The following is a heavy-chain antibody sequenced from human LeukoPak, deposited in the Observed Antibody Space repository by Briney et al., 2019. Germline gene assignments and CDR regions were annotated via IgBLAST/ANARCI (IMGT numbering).Heavy chain of an antibody. CDR3: ARLGRFRDTPMVTPRDAFDI. V-gene: IGHV3-48*01. CDR2: IDARSGIT. Sequence: GGSLRLSCAASGFTFTIFGLNWVRQAPGKGPEWVSYIDARSGITYYADSVQGRFTISRDDARESVFLQMDGLRVDDTAVYYCARLGRFRDTPMVTPRDAFDIWGQGTMVTVSS. J-gene: IGHJ3*02. CDR1: GFTFTIFG. D-gene: IGHD5-18*01.